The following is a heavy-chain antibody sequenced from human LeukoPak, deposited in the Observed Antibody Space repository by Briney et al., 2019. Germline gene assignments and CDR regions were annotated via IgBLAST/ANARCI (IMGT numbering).Heavy chain of an antibody. V-gene: IGHV3-30*18. D-gene: IGHD6-19*01. CDR2: ISYDGSNK. CDR3: AKDGLEQWLVVGTNAFDI. Sequence: GGSLRLSCAASGFTFSSYGMHWVRQAPGKGLEWVAVISYDGSNKYYADSVKGRFTISRDNSKNTLYLQMNSLRAEDTAVYYCAKDGLEQWLVVGTNAFDIWGQGTMVTVSS. J-gene: IGHJ3*02. CDR1: GFTFSSYG.